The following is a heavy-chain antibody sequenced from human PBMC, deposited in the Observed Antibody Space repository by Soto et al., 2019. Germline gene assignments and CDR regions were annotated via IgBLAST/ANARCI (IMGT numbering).Heavy chain of an antibody. D-gene: IGHD3-16*01. Sequence: SVKVSCKASGGTFSSYAISWVRQAPGQGLEWMGGIIPIFGTANYAQKFQGRVTITADESTSTAYMELSSLRPEETAVYSCARGPSLRNYYYYGMDVWGQGTTVTASS. V-gene: IGHV1-69*13. CDR2: IIPIFGTA. CDR3: ARGPSLRNYYYYGMDV. J-gene: IGHJ6*02. CDR1: GGTFSSYA.